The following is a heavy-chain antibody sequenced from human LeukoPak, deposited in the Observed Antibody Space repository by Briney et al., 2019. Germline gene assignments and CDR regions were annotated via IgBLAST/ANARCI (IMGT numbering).Heavy chain of an antibody. V-gene: IGHV3-7*01. Sequence: GGSLRLSCEGSGFTFSNYWMGWVRQAPGKGLQWVANIKTDGSEKYYVDSVKGRFTISRDNAKNSLYLQMNSLGAEDTAVYYCARTYYDFWSGDAFDIWGQGTMVTVSS. CDR2: IKTDGSEK. J-gene: IGHJ3*02. D-gene: IGHD3-3*01. CDR1: GFTFSNYW. CDR3: ARTYYDFWSGDAFDI.